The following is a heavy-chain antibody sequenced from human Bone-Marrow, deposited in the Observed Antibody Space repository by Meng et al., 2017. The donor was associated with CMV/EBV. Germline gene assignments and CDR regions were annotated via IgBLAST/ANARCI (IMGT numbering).Heavy chain of an antibody. D-gene: IGHD6-6*01. J-gene: IGHJ4*02. CDR1: GFTFSSYG. CDR3: AKELILYSSSSLADY. CDR2: IRYDGSNK. V-gene: IGHV3-30*02. Sequence: GGSLRLSCAASGFTFSSYGMHWVRQAPGKGLEWVAFIRYDGSNKYYADSVKGRFTISRDNSKNTLYLQMNSLRAEDTAVYYCAKELILYSSSSLADYWGQGTLATVSS.